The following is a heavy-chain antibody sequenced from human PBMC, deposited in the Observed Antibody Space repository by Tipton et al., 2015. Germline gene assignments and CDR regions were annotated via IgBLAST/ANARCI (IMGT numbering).Heavy chain of an antibody. D-gene: IGHD4-23*01. J-gene: IGHJ4*02. CDR3: ARARGRHGGLFDS. Sequence: TLSLTCTVSGGSVSTSNYYWGWIRQSPGEGLEWIGYIYYSGSTNYNPSLRSRVAMSMDTSKNQFSLKLSSVTAADTAMYYCARARGRHGGLFDSWGQGTLVTVSS. CDR2: IYYSGST. CDR1: GGSVSTSNYY. V-gene: IGHV4-61*01.